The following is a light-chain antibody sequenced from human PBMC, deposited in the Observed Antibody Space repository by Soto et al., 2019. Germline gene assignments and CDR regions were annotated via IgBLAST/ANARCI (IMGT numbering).Light chain of an antibody. J-gene: IGKJ1*01. CDR2: DAS. V-gene: IGKV3-15*01. CDR1: HSLSTN. CDR3: QQYTNWRT. Sequence: EIVMTQSPATLSVSPGERATLSCRATHSLSTNLAWYQQKPGQAPRLLIYDASTRASGVPARFAGSGSGTEFTRTIISLQSEDFAVYYCQQYTNWRTFGQGTRVEIK.